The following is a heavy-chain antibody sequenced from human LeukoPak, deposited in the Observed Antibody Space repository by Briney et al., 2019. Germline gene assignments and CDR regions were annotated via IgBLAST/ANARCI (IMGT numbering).Heavy chain of an antibody. CDR3: AKTVTGYWYFDH. Sequence: SETLSLTCTVSGGSISHYFWSWIRQPPGKALEWIGYIYYSGSTNYNPSLKSRVTISVDASKNQFSLKLSSVTAADTAVYYCAKTVTGYWYFDHWGRGTLVTVSS. V-gene: IGHV4-59*08. CDR2: IYYSGST. CDR1: GGSISHYF. J-gene: IGHJ2*01. D-gene: IGHD6-19*01.